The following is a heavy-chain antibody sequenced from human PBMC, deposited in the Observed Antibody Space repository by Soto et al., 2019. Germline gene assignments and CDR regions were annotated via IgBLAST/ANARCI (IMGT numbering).Heavy chain of an antibody. CDR2: IWYDGSNK. CDR3: ARAGAAAGTGFDY. J-gene: IGHJ4*02. V-gene: IGHV3-33*01. D-gene: IGHD6-13*01. CDR1: GFTFSSYG. Sequence: QVQLVESGGGVVQPGRSLRLSCAASGFTFSSYGMHWVRQAPGEGLEWVAVIWYDGSNKYYADSVKGRFTISRDNSKNTLYLQMNSLRAEDTAVYYCARAGAAAGTGFDYWGQGTLVTVSS.